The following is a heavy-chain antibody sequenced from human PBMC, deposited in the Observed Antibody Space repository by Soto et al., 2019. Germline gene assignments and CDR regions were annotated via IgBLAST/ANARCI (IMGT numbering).Heavy chain of an antibody. CDR3: ARDGYNSYWFAT. V-gene: IGHV3-53*02. CDR1: GLTVSSNY. Sequence: QLVETGGGLIQPGGSLRLSCAASGLTVSSNYMSWVRQAPGKGLEWVSIIYSGGNTYYADSVKGRFTISRDNSKNTLYLQMNSLRADDTAVYYSARDGYNSYWFATWGQGTLVTVSS. J-gene: IGHJ5*02. CDR2: IYSGGNT. D-gene: IGHD6-6*01.